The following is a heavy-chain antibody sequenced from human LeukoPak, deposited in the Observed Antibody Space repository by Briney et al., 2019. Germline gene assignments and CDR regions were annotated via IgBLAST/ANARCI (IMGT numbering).Heavy chain of an antibody. CDR1: GYTFTGYY. D-gene: IGHD2-2*01. V-gene: IGHV1-2*02. CDR2: TNPNSGGT. CDR3: ARDYCSSTSCSFYFDY. Sequence: GASVKVSCKASGYTFTGYYMHWVRQAPGQGLEWMGWTNPNSGGTNYAQKFQGRVTMTRDTSISTAYMELSRLRSDDTAVYYCARDYCSSTSCSFYFDYWGQGTLVTVSS. J-gene: IGHJ4*02.